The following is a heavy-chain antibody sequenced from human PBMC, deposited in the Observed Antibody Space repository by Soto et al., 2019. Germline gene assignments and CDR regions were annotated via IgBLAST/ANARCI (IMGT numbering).Heavy chain of an antibody. V-gene: IGHV1-69*01. D-gene: IGHD2-21*01. Sequence: QAQLVQSGAEVKKPGSSVRVSCKFSGGTFSDYAFIWVRQSRGEGLEWMGGIIPIFGTPNYAQRFQGRATITADESTSTSYMDLSRLKSEDTAVYYCAGRYCDGGVCIGDYGYRYALDVCGQGTTVTVSS. CDR2: IIPIFGTP. J-gene: IGHJ6*02. CDR1: GGTFSDYA. CDR3: AGRYCDGGVCIGDYGYRYALDV.